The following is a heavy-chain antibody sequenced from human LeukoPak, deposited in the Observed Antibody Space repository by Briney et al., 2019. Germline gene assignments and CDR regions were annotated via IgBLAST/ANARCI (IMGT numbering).Heavy chain of an antibody. D-gene: IGHD3-22*01. J-gene: IGHJ4*02. CDR1: GGSISSSSYY. V-gene: IGHV4-39*01. CDR3: ARLRNYYDSSGSLPTLDY. CDR2: IYYSGST. Sequence: SETLSLTCTVSGGSISSSSYYWGWIRQPPGKGLEWLGSIYYSGSTYYNPSLKSRVTISVDTSKNQFSLKLSSVTAADTAVYYCARLRNYYDSSGSLPTLDYWGQGTLVTVSS.